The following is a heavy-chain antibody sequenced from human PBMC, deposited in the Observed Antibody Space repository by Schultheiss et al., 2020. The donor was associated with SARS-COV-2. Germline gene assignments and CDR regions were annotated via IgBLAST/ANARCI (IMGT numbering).Heavy chain of an antibody. CDR1: GYTFRSYG. CDR3: ARGAILGVVTGDY. D-gene: IGHD3-3*01. J-gene: IGHJ4*02. Sequence: ASVKVSCKASGYTFRSYGISWVRQAPGQGLEWMGWINPNSGGTNYAQKFQGRVTMTRDTSISTAYMELSRLRSDDTAVYYCARGAILGVVTGDYWGQGTLVTVSS. V-gene: IGHV1-2*02. CDR2: INPNSGGT.